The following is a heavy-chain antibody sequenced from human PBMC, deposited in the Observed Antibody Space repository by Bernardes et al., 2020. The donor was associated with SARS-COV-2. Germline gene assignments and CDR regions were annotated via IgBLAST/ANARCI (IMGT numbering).Heavy chain of an antibody. CDR3: ATPILSRAAAQYYYYYGMDV. V-gene: IGHV1-24*01. CDR2: FDPEDGET. CDR1: GYTLTELS. J-gene: IGHJ6*02. D-gene: IGHD6-13*01. Sequence: ASVKVSCMVSGYTLTELSMHWVRQAPGKGLEWMGGFDPEDGETIYAQKFQGRVTMTEDTSTDTAYMELSSLRSEDTAVYYCATPILSRAAAQYYYYYGMDVWGQGTTVTVSS.